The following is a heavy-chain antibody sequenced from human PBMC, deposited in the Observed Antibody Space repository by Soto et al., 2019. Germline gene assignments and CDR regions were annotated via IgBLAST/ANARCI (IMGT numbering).Heavy chain of an antibody. CDR3: ARARVRGVPDY. J-gene: IGHJ4*02. CDR2: IYYSGST. Sequence: SETLSLTCTVSGGSISSGGYYWSWIRQHPGKGLEWVGYIYYSGSTYYNPSLKSRVTISVDTSKNQFSLKLSSVTAADTAVYYCARARVRGVPDYWGQGTLVTVSS. V-gene: IGHV4-31*03. D-gene: IGHD3-10*01. CDR1: GGSISSGGYY.